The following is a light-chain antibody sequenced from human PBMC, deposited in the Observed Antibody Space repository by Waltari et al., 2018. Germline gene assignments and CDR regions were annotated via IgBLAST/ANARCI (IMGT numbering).Light chain of an antibody. V-gene: IGKV1-5*03. Sequence: DIQMTQSPSTLSASVGDRVTITCRASQRITRWLAWYQQKAGKAPQLLIYKASILESGVPSRFSGGGSGTEFTLTISSLQPDDFATYYCQHYDSYSATFGRGTKVEIK. CDR3: QHYDSYSAT. CDR2: KAS. J-gene: IGKJ4*02. CDR1: QRITRW.